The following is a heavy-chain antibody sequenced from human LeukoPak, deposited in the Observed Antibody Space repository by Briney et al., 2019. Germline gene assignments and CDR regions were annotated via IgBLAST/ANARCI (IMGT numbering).Heavy chain of an antibody. Sequence: GVLRLSCAPSGFTVSSNHMSWVRQAPGKGLEWVSVIYSGGSTYYSDSVTGRFTISRDNSKNTLYLQMNNLRAEDTAVYYCARRSSSWPYYGMDVWGQGTTVTVSS. J-gene: IGHJ6*02. CDR1: GFTVSSNH. CDR2: IYSGGST. V-gene: IGHV3-53*01. CDR3: ARRSSSWPYYGMDV. D-gene: IGHD6-13*01.